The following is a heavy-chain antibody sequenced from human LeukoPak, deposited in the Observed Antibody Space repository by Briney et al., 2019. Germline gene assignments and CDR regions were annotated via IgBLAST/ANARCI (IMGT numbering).Heavy chain of an antibody. CDR3: ARSDYYGLLDY. D-gene: IGHD3-10*01. CDR2: IYYSGST. J-gene: IGHJ4*02. Sequence: SETLSLTCTVSGGSISTYYWSWIRQPPGKGLEWIGYIYYSGSTHYNPSLKSQVTISVDTSKNQFSLKLSSVTAADTAVYYCARSDYYGLLDYWGQGTLVTVSS. V-gene: IGHV4-59*08. CDR1: GGSISTYY.